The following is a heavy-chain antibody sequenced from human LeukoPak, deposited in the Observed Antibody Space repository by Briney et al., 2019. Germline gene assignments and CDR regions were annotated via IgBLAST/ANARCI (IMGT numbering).Heavy chain of an antibody. Sequence: GGSLRLSCVASGFTFSGHWMHWVRQAPGKGLVWVSHINSDGSSTRYADSVKGRFTISRDNAKSTLYLQMNSLRAEDTAVYYCARDQHYFHSSGYYSDAFDIWGQGTMVTVSS. D-gene: IGHD3-22*01. CDR2: INSDGSST. CDR1: GFTFSGHW. J-gene: IGHJ3*02. CDR3: ARDQHYFHSSGYYSDAFDI. V-gene: IGHV3-74*01.